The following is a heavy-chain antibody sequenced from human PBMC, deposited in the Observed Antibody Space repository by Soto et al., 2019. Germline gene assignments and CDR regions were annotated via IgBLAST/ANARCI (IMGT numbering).Heavy chain of an antibody. J-gene: IGHJ4*02. CDR2: ISSSSGNK. V-gene: IGHV3-48*01. CDR1: GFTFSSYS. Sequence: EVQLVESGGGLVQPGGSLRLSCAASGFTFSSYSMNWVRQAPGKGLEWVSYISSSSGNKDYADSVKGRFTISRDNAKNSLYLQMNRLRAEDTAVYYCARIGVVVATSPDYWGQGTLVTVSS. CDR3: ARIGVVVATSPDY. D-gene: IGHD2-15*01.